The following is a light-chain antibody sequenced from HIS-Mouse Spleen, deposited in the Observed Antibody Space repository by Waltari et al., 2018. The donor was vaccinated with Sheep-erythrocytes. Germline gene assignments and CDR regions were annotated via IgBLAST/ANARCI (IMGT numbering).Light chain of an antibody. CDR3: SSYAGSSTLYV. V-gene: IGLV2-8*01. J-gene: IGLJ1*01. CDR2: EVS. Sequence: GQSVTISCTGTSSDVGGYNYVSWYQQHPGKAPKLMIYEVSKRPSGVPDRFSGSKSGNTASLTVSGLQAEDEADYYCSSYAGSSTLYVFGTGTKVTVL. CDR1: SSDVGGYNY.